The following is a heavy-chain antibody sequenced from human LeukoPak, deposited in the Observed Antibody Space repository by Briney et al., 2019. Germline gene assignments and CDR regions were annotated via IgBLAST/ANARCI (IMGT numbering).Heavy chain of an antibody. CDR1: GFSLSTSGVG. J-gene: IGHJ5*02. CDR2: IYWNDDK. Sequence: SGPTLVKPTQTLTLTCTFSGFSLSTSGVGVGWIRQPPGKALEWLALIYWNDDKRYSPSLKSRLTITKDTSKNQVVLTMTNMDPVDTATYYCAHRSGSYGPNNWFDPWGQGTLVTVSS. D-gene: IGHD5-18*01. CDR3: AHRSGSYGPNNWFDP. V-gene: IGHV2-5*01.